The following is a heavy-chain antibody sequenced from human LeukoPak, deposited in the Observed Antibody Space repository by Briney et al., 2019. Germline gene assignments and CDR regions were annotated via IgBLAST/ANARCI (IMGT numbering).Heavy chain of an antibody. CDR1: GFTFSSYS. CDR2: ISSSSSYI. V-gene: IGHV3-21*01. J-gene: IGHJ4*02. D-gene: IGHD2-2*01. Sequence: GGSLRLSCAASGFTFSSYSMNWVRQAPGKGLEWVSSISSSSSYIYYADSVKGRFTISRDNAKNSLYLQMNSLRAEDTAVYYCARVVPAAKGPTFDYWGQGTLVTVSS. CDR3: ARVVPAAKGPTFDY.